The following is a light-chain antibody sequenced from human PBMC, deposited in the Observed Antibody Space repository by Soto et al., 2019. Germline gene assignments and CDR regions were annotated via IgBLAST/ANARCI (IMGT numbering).Light chain of an antibody. CDR2: DEY. V-gene: IGKV3-11*01. J-gene: IGKJ5*01. CDR3: QKRHMWPIT. CDR1: QSFRGL. Sequence: VLTQSPVTLSLNPGERATLSFRASQSFRGLLAWYQQKTGQAPRLLIYDEYNRATGIPPRFSGSGSGTDLNLTISSLEPEDSAVYYCQKRHMWPITFGQGTRLEIK.